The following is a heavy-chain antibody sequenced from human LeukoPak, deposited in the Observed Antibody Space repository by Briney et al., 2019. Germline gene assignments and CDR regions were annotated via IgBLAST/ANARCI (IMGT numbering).Heavy chain of an antibody. CDR2: IYYSGST. CDR1: GGSLTTYY. V-gene: IGHV4-59*12. CDR3: ARAVYDSTGYYGMDV. D-gene: IGHD3-22*01. J-gene: IGHJ6*02. Sequence: PSETLSLTCTASGGSLTTYYWSWIRQPPGKGLDWIAYIYYSGSTNYNPSLRSRVTISLDKSKNQFSLKLSSVTAADTAVYYCARAVYDSTGYYGMDVWGQGTTVTVSS.